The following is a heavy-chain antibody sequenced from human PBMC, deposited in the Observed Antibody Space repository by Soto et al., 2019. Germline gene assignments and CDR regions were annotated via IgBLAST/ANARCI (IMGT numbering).Heavy chain of an antibody. CDR3: AHRRGLCGCDCYYFQH. Sequence: QITLKESGPTLVKPTQPLTLTCTFSGFSLISSGVGVCWILQPPGKALEWLALIYWDDDKRYSPSLKSRLTLTKDASNNQVVLTMTNMDPEDTATYYCAHRRGLCGCDCYYFQHWGKGTLVTVSS. V-gene: IGHV2-5*02. D-gene: IGHD2-21*02. J-gene: IGHJ1*01. CDR1: GFSLISSGVG. CDR2: IYWDDDK.